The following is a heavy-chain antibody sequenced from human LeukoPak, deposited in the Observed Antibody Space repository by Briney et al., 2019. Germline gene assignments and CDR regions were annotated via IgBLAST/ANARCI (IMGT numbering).Heavy chain of an antibody. CDR2: INPSGGST. CDR3: ARDDTAMVTSY. Sequence: ASVKDSCKASGYTFTSYYMHWVRQAPGQGLEWMGIINPSGGSTSYAQKFQGRVTMTRDMSTSTVYMELSSLRSEDTAVYYCARDDTAMVTSYWGQGTLVTVSS. J-gene: IGHJ4*02. D-gene: IGHD5-18*01. CDR1: GYTFTSYY. V-gene: IGHV1-46*01.